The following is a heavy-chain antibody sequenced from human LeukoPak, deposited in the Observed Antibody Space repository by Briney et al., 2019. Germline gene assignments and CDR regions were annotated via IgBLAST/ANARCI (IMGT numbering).Heavy chain of an antibody. V-gene: IGHV4-34*01. CDR1: GGSFSGYD. D-gene: IGHD6-25*01. Sequence: SETLSLTCAVYGGSFSGYDWSWIRQPPGKGLEWIGEINHSGSTNYNPSLKSRVSISVDTSNNQFSLSVNSVTAADTAVYYCARGGASSEWFDPWGQGTLVTVSS. CDR2: INHSGST. J-gene: IGHJ5*02. CDR3: ARGGASSEWFDP.